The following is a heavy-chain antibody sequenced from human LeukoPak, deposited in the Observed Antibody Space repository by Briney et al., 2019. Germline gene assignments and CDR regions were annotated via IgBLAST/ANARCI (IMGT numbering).Heavy chain of an antibody. CDR3: AKAHGYGISVHIDY. CDR2: ISWNSGSI. D-gene: IGHD5-18*01. Sequence: GGSLRLSCAASGFTFDDYAMHWVRQAPGKGLEWVSGISWNSGSIGYADSVKGRFTISGDNAKNSLYLQMNSLRAEDMVLYYCAKAHGYGISVHIDYWGQGTLVTVSS. J-gene: IGHJ4*02. CDR1: GFTFDDYA. V-gene: IGHV3-9*03.